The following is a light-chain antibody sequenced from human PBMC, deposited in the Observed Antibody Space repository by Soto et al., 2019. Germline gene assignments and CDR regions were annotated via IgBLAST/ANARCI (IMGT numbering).Light chain of an antibody. Sequence: IRMSQPPSNLSASVGDRVTIPCRTSQSISSWFAWYQQKPGKAPNLFIYKASNLDSGVPSRISGSGSGTDFTLTITSLEVDDFATYYCHQSYTLPVTFGGGTKVDIK. CDR1: QSISSW. CDR2: KAS. J-gene: IGKJ4*01. CDR3: HQSYTLPVT. V-gene: IGKV1-5*03.